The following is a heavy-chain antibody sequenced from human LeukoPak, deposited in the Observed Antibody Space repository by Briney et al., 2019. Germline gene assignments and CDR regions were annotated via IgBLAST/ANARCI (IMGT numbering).Heavy chain of an antibody. CDR3: ASLGYCSGGSCSGAEWFDP. Sequence: SVKVSCEASGGTFSSYAISWVRQAPGQGLEWMGGIIPIFGTANYAQKFQGRVTITADESTSTAYMELSSLRSEDTAVYYCASLGYCSGGSCSGAEWFDPWGQGTLVTVSS. D-gene: IGHD2-15*01. V-gene: IGHV1-69*01. J-gene: IGHJ5*02. CDR1: GGTFSSYA. CDR2: IIPIFGTA.